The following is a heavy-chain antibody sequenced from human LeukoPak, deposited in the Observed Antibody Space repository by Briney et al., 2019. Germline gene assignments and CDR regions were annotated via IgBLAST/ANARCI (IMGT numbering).Heavy chain of an antibody. D-gene: IGHD2/OR15-2a*01. Sequence: SETLSLTCAVYGGSCSGYYWSWIRQPPGKGREWIGEINHSGSTNYNPSLKSRVTISVDTSKNQFSLKLSSVTAADTAVYYCARRGLGLLRYYFDYWGQGTLVTVSS. CDR2: INHSGST. CDR1: GGSCSGYY. CDR3: ARRGLGLLRYYFDY. J-gene: IGHJ4*02. V-gene: IGHV4-34*01.